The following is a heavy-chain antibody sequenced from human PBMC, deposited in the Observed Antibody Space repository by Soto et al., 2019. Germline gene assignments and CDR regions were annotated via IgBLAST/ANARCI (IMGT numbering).Heavy chain of an antibody. CDR1: GDSVSSHSAA. Sequence: QVQLQQSGPGLVKPSQTLSLTCAISGDSVSSHSAAWNWIRQSPSRGLEWLGRTYYRSKWYIEYASSVESRITMNANTPTNQVSLLLKAVTAEDAAVYFCRREIWDHLTVAYWGQGTLVTVSS. V-gene: IGHV6-1*01. J-gene: IGHJ4*02. D-gene: IGHD3-16*01. CDR2: TYYRSKWYI. CDR3: RREIWDHLTVAY.